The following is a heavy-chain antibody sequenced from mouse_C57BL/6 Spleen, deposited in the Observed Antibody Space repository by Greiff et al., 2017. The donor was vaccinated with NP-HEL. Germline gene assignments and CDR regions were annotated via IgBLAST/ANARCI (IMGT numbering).Heavy chain of an antibody. CDR3: ARSDTTGAMDY. D-gene: IGHD1-1*01. CDR2: IYPGDGDT. Sequence: QVQLQQSGPELVKPGASVKISCKASGYAFSSSWMNWVKQRPGKGLEWIGQIYPGDGDTNYNGKFKGKATLTADKSSSTAYMQLSSLTSEDSAVYFCARSDTTGAMDYWGQGTSVTVSS. V-gene: IGHV1-82*01. J-gene: IGHJ4*01. CDR1: GYAFSSSW.